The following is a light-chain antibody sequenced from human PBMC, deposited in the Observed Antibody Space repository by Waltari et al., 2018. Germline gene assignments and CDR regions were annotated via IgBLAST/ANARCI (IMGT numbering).Light chain of an antibody. V-gene: IGLV2-14*01. CDR2: DVS. CDR1: SSDLGGYSF. CDR3: SSYTSISPPFL. J-gene: IGLJ1*01. Sequence: QSALTQPASVSGSPGQSITISCTRSSSDLGGYSFVSWYQQHPGKAPKLMIYDVSHRPSGVSNRFSGSQSGNTASLTISGLQPEDEADYYCSSYTSISPPFLFGTGTKVTVL.